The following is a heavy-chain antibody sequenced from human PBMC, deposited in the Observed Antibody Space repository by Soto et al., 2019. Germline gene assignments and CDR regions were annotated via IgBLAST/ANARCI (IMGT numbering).Heavy chain of an antibody. Sequence: QVQLVQSGAEVKKPGASVKVSCKASGYTFTSYGISWVRQAPGQGLEWMGWISAYNGNTNYAQKLQGRVTMTTDTSTSTAYKELRSLRSDDTAVYYCASSKIRGVATIFYGNYFDYWGQGTLVTVSS. CDR2: ISAYNGNT. J-gene: IGHJ4*02. D-gene: IGHD5-12*01. CDR1: GYTFTSYG. V-gene: IGHV1-18*01. CDR3: ASSKIRGVATIFYGNYFDY.